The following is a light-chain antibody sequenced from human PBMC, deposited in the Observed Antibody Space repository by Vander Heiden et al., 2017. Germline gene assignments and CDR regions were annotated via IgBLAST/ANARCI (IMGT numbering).Light chain of an antibody. V-gene: IGKV1-39*01. CDR2: AAS. CDR3: QQSSSMPWT. J-gene: IGKJ1*01. Sequence: DIQMTQSPSSLSAYVGDRISITCRASQSISNYLNWYQKKSGSAPKLLIYAASVLQNGVPSRCSGSGSGTDFTLTISSLQPEDFATYYCQQSSSMPWTFGQGTKVEIK. CDR1: QSISNY.